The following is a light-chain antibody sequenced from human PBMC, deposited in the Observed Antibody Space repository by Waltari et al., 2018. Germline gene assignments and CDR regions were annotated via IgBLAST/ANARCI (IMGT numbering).Light chain of an antibody. CDR2: GKD. Sequence: SSELTQDPAVSVALGQTVRLTCQGDSLRTSYASWYQLKPGQAPVLAIYGKDKRPSGIPDRISGYSSGATSSLTITGAQAEDEADYYCSSRNGRANQVVFAGGTKVTVL. V-gene: IGLV3-19*01. J-gene: IGLJ3*02. CDR1: SLRTSY. CDR3: SSRNGRANQVV.